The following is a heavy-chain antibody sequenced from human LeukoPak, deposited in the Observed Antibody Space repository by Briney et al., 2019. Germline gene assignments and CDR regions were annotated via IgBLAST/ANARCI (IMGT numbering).Heavy chain of an antibody. J-gene: IGHJ4*02. CDR1: GFTLSSYG. V-gene: IGHV3-30*18. D-gene: IGHD1-1*01. Sequence: PGRSLRLSCAASGFTLSSYGIHWVRQAPGRGLEWVALISYDGGNKFYADSVKGRFTISRDNSKNTLYLQMNSLRAEDTAVFYCAKIRNWNDHTLDFWGQGTLVTVSS. CDR3: AKIRNWNDHTLDF. CDR2: ISYDGGNK.